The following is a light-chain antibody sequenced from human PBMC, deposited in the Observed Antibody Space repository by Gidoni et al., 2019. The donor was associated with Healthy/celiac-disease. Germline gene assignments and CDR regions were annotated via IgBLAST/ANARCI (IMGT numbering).Light chain of an antibody. Sequence: AIQMTQSPSSLSASVGDRVTSTCRASQGIRNDLGWYQQQPGKAPKLLIYAASSLQSGVPSRFRGSGSGSYFPLTISSLQPEDFSTYYCLQDYNSPLTFXGXTKVEIK. CDR3: LQDYNSPLT. CDR2: AAS. J-gene: IGKJ4*01. V-gene: IGKV1-6*01. CDR1: QGIRND.